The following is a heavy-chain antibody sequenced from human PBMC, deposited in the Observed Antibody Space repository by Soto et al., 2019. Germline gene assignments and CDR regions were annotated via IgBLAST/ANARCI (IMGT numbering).Heavy chain of an antibody. CDR3: ARERYFDTRGLPSYYFAS. J-gene: IGHJ4*02. CDR1: GAAIGGSITDHY. CDR2: VLYSGHT. D-gene: IGHD3-22*01. V-gene: IGHV4-59*11. Sequence: LSLTCTVSGAAIGGSITDHYWGRIRQSPGKGLEWIGYVLYSGHTNYNPSLKSRVTISVDRSMNQFSLRLNSVTAADTAVYYCARERYFDTRGLPSYYFASWGQGALVPVSS.